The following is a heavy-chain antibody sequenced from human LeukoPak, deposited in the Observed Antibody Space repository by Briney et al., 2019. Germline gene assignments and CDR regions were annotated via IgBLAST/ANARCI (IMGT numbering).Heavy chain of an antibody. CDR2: INHSGST. J-gene: IGHJ5*02. D-gene: IGHD2-2*01. Sequence: SETLSLTCAVYGGSFSGYYWSWIRQPPGKGLEWIGEINHSGSTNYNPSLTSRVTISVDTSKNQFSLKLSSVTAADTAVYYCARDIIVVVPAVRREAWFDAWGQGTLVTVSS. V-gene: IGHV4-34*01. CDR3: ARDIIVVVPAVRREAWFDA. CDR1: GGSFSGYY.